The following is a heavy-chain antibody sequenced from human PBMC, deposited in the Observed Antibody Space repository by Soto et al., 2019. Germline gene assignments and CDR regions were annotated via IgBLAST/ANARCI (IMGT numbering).Heavy chain of an antibody. CDR3: AKWPPSPKMGVTSH. Sequence: VQLLESGGGLVQPGGSLRLSCAASGFAFSSSAMAWVRQTPGKGLQWVSAITVAGGGTYYADSVKGRFTISRDNSKKTLYLQMNSLSAEDTALYFYAKWPPSPKMGVTSHWGQGTLVTVSS. CDR2: ITVAGGGT. CDR1: GFAFSSSA. J-gene: IGHJ4*02. V-gene: IGHV3-23*01. D-gene: IGHD1-26*01.